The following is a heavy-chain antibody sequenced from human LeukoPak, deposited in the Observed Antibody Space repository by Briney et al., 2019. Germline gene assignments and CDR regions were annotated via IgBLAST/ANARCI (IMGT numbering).Heavy chain of an antibody. J-gene: IGHJ4*02. Sequence: SETLSLTCAVYGGSFSGYYWSWIRQPPGKGLEWIGEINHSGSTNYNPSLKSRVTISVDTSKNQFSLKLSSVTAADTAVYYCARVLSGSYPFDYWGQGTLVTVSS. CDR3: ARVLSGSYPFDY. V-gene: IGHV4-34*01. CDR2: INHSGST. CDR1: GGSFSGYY. D-gene: IGHD1-26*01.